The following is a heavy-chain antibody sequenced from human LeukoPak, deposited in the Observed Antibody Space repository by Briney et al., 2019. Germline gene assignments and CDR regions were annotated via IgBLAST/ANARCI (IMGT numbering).Heavy chain of an antibody. D-gene: IGHD1-26*01. CDR2: VYYTGST. CDR3: AREDSGISDNAFDI. J-gene: IGHJ3*02. CDR1: GASVSSSNYY. Sequence: PSETLSLTCTVSGASVSSSNYYWGWIRQPPGKGLEWVGSVYYTGSTYHNPSLKSRVTMSIDTSRNQFSLKLSSVTAAVTAMYYCAREDSGISDNAFDIWGQGTMVTISS. V-gene: IGHV4-39*07.